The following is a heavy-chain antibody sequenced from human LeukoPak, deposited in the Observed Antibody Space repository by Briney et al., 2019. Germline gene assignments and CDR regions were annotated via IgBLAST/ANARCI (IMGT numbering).Heavy chain of an antibody. Sequence: QTGGSLRLSCAASGFTFSSYWMSWVRQAPGKGLEWVSGITGSGRIVHYAESVKGRFTISRDNSKNTLYLQMTSLRAESTAVYYCARDGAILRWFGEFPYGFAFDIWGQGTMVTVSS. CDR1: GFTFSSYW. D-gene: IGHD3-10*01. CDR2: ITGSGRIV. J-gene: IGHJ3*02. V-gene: IGHV3-23*01. CDR3: ARDGAILRWFGEFPYGFAFDI.